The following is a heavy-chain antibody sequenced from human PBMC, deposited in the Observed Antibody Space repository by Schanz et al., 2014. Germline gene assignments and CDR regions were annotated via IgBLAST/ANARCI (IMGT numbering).Heavy chain of an antibody. V-gene: IGHV1-69*02. CDR3: AIANYYDTSDYYNSFDY. J-gene: IGHJ4*02. Sequence: QVQLVQSGAEVKKPGSSVKVSCKASGGTFSSYSISWVRQAPGQGLEWMGRIIPILGIANYAQKFQGRVTNTADKSTSAAYVDLSSRGPEDTAVYCCAIANYYDTSDYYNSFDYWGQGSLVAVSS. D-gene: IGHD3-22*01. CDR1: GGTFSSYS. CDR2: IIPILGIA.